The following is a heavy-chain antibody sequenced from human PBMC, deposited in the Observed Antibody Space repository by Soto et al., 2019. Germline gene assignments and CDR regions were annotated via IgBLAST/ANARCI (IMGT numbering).Heavy chain of an antibody. CDR1: GFTFVTSI. D-gene: IGHD3-22*01. J-gene: IGHJ4*02. Sequence: EVQLVESGGDLVKPGGSLRLSCAASGFTFVTSIMNWVRQAPGKGLEWVSSISSSSAYIYYADSVKGRFTISRDNAKNSLYLQMNSLRADDTALYYCVSTNYYSFGFDYWGRGTLVTVSS. CDR3: VSTNYYSFGFDY. V-gene: IGHV3-21*01. CDR2: ISSSSAYI.